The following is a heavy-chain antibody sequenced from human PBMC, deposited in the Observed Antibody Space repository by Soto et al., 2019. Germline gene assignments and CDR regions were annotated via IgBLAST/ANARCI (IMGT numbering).Heavy chain of an antibody. CDR3: ARPRIAAAGHGPTGYRSHPTYYFDY. V-gene: IGHV4-39*01. Sequence: SETLSLTCTVSGGSISSSSYYWGWIRQPPGKGLEWIGSIYYSGSTYYNPSLKSRVTISVDTSKNQFSLKLSSVTAADTAVYYCARPRIAAAGHGPTGYRSHPTYYFDYWGQGTLVTVSS. D-gene: IGHD6-13*01. CDR2: IYYSGST. J-gene: IGHJ4*02. CDR1: GGSISSSSYY.